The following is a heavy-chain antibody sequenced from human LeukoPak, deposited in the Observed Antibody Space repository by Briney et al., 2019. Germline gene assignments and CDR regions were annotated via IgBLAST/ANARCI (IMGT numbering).Heavy chain of an antibody. J-gene: IGHJ6*04. D-gene: IGHD3-10*02. V-gene: IGHV3-48*03. CDR1: GLTFSSYE. CDR3: AELGITMIGGV. CDR2: ISSSGSTI. Sequence: GGSLRLSCAGSGLTFSSYEMSSVRQAPGKGLEWVSYISSSGSTIYYADSVKGRFTISRDNAKNSLYLQMNSLRAEDTAVYYYAELGITMIGGVWGKGTTVTISS.